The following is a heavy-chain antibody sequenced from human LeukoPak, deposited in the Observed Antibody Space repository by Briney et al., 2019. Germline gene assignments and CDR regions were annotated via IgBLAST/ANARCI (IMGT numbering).Heavy chain of an antibody. CDR2: IYYSGST. CDR1: GGSISSSSYY. D-gene: IGHD3-22*01. Sequence: SETLSLTCTVSGGSISSSSYYWGWIRQPPGKGLEWIGSIYYSGSTYYNPSLKSRVTISADTSKNQFSLKVTSVTAADTAVYYCARHYYDSSGYYPWYFDYWGQGTLVTVSS. CDR3: ARHYYDSSGYYPWYFDY. V-gene: IGHV4-39*01. J-gene: IGHJ4*02.